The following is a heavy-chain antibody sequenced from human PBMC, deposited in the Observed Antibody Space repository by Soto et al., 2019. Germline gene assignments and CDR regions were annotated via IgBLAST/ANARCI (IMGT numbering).Heavy chain of an antibody. V-gene: IGHV4-30-4*01. CDR2: IYYSGST. CDR3: ASIPAADQYYFDY. Sequence: QVQLQESGPGLVKPSQTLSLTCTVSGGSISSGDYYWSWIRQPPGKGLEWIGYIYYSGSTYYNPSLKSRVTISVATSKNQFSLKLSSVTAADTAVYYCASIPAADQYYFDYWGQGTLVTVSS. CDR1: GGSISSGDYY. J-gene: IGHJ4*02. D-gene: IGHD2-2*01.